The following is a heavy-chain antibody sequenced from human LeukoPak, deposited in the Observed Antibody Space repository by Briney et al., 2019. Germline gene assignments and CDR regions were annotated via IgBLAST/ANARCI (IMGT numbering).Heavy chain of an antibody. V-gene: IGHV4-30-4*08. CDR2: IYYSGST. Sequence: SQTLSLTCTVSGGSISSGDYYWSWIRQPPGKGLEWIGYIYYSGSTYYNPSLKSRVTISVDTSKNQFSLKLSSVTAADTAVYYCARRLSEYCGGDCYAIDYWGQGTLVTVSS. J-gene: IGHJ4*02. D-gene: IGHD2-21*01. CDR1: GGSISSGDYY. CDR3: ARRLSEYCGGDCYAIDY.